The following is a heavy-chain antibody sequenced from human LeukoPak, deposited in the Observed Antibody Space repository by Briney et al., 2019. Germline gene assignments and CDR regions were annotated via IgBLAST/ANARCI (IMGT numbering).Heavy chain of an antibody. CDR3: MGYGDYVRAFDI. D-gene: IGHD4-17*01. Sequence: PGGSLRLSCAASGFTFSSYGMSWVRQAPGKGLEWVSAISGSGGSTYYADSVKGRFTISRDNSKNTLYLQMNSLRAEDTAVYYCMGYGDYVRAFDIWGQGTMVTVSS. CDR1: GFTFSSYG. V-gene: IGHV3-23*01. J-gene: IGHJ3*02. CDR2: ISGSGGST.